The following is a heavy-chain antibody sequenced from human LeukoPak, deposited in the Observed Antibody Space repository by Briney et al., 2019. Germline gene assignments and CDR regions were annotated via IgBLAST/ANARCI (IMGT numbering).Heavy chain of an antibody. CDR3: ARDYDILTGYSPFDY. D-gene: IGHD3-9*01. Sequence: ASVKVSCKASGYTFTGYYMHWVRQAPGQGLEWMGWINPNSGGTNYAQKFQGRVTMTSDTAISTAYMELSRLRSDDTAVYYCARDYDILTGYSPFDYWGQGTLVTVSS. CDR2: INPNSGGT. CDR1: GYTFTGYY. V-gene: IGHV1-2*02. J-gene: IGHJ4*02.